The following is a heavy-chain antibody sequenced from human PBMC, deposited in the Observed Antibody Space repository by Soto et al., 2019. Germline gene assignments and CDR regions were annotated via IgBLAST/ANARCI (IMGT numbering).Heavy chain of an antibody. CDR3: STIIIPVPRITDFDP. J-gene: IGHJ5*02. CDR2: VYYVGSP. V-gene: IGHV4-39*01. Sequence: TLSLTCSASGGSLGSVDNYCAWIRQAPGKGLEWIGRVYYVGSPCYNPSLKSRVTMSIDTTKNQFSLNLTSVTPTDTAVYYCSTIIIPVPRITDFDP. CDR1: GGSLGSVDNY.